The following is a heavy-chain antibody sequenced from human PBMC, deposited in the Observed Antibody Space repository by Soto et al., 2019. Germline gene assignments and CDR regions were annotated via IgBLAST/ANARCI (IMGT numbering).Heavy chain of an antibody. J-gene: IGHJ4*02. CDR1: GGSISSGGYS. CDR2: IYHSGST. V-gene: IGHV4-30-2*01. Sequence: QLQLQESGSGLVKPSQTLSLTCAVSGGSISSGGYSWSWIRQPPGKGLEWIGYIYHSGSTYYNPARKRRVPLSVDRSKNQFSLKLSSVTAADTAVYYCARASTTVTTLDYWGQGTLVTVSS. D-gene: IGHD4-17*01. CDR3: ARASTTVTTLDY.